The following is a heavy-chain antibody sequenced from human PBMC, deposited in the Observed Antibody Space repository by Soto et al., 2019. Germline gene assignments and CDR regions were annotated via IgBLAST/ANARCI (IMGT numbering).Heavy chain of an antibody. Sequence: QVQLVQSGAEVKKPGSSVKVSCKASVGTFSSYTISWVRQAPGQGLEWMGRIIPILGIANYAQKFQGRVTISADKSTSTDYMELSSMRSADTAVYYCARDYSYYDSSGWQGFDYWGQGTLVTVSS. CDR2: IIPILGIA. J-gene: IGHJ4*02. CDR3: ARDYSYYDSSGWQGFDY. D-gene: IGHD3-22*01. CDR1: VGTFSSYT. V-gene: IGHV1-69*08.